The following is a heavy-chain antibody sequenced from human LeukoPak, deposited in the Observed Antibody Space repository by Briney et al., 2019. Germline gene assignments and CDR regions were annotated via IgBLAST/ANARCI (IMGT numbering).Heavy chain of an antibody. J-gene: IGHJ4*02. CDR1: GHTFTGYY. D-gene: IGHD2-15*01. CDR3: ARDPAFYCSGGSCYPY. V-gene: IGHV1-2*02. CDR2: IYPNSGGT. Sequence: GASVKASCKPSGHTFTGYYMHWVRQAPGQGLEWMGWIYPNSGGTNYAQKFQGRVTMTRDTSISTAYMELSRLRSDDTAVYYCARDPAFYCSGGSCYPYWGQGTLVTVSS.